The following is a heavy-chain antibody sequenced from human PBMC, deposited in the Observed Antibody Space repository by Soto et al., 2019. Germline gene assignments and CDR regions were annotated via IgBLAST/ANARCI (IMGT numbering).Heavy chain of an antibody. Sequence: QITLKESGPTLVKPTQTLTLTCTFSGFSLSTSGVGVGWIRQPPGKALEWLALIYWDDDKRYSPSLKSRLTITQDTSKNQVVLTMTNMDPVDTATYYCAHSLIRDRYNYRWYFDLWGRGTLVTVSS. CDR2: IYWDDDK. J-gene: IGHJ2*01. CDR1: GFSLSTSGVG. V-gene: IGHV2-5*02. CDR3: AHSLIRDRYNYRWYFDL. D-gene: IGHD5-12*01.